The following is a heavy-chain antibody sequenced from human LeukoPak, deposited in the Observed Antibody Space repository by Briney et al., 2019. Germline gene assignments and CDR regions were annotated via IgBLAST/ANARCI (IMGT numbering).Heavy chain of an antibody. D-gene: IGHD3-10*01. J-gene: IGHJ6*02. CDR2: IIPIFGTA. Sequence: GSSVKVSCKASGGTFSSYAISWVRQAPGQGLEWMGGIIPIFGTANYAQKFQGRVTITADESTSTAYMELSSLRSEDTAVYYCAVVGSGSYTMVYYYCGMDVWGQGTTVTVSS. CDR3: AVVGSGSYTMVYYYCGMDV. CDR1: GGTFSSYA. V-gene: IGHV1-69*01.